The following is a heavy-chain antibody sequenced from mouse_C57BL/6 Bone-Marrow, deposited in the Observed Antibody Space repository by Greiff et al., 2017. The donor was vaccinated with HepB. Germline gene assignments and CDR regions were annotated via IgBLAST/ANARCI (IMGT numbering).Heavy chain of an antibody. D-gene: IGHD3-2*02. V-gene: IGHV5-6*01. Sequence: EVQGVESGGDLVKPGGSLKLSCAASGFTFSSYGMSWVRQTPDKRLEWVATISSGGSYTYYPDSVKGRFTISRDNAKNTLYLHMSSLKSEDTAMYYCARNRQLRLLLFYYWGQGTLVTVSA. CDR2: ISSGGSYT. J-gene: IGHJ3*01. CDR1: GFTFSSYG. CDR3: ARNRQLRLLLFYY.